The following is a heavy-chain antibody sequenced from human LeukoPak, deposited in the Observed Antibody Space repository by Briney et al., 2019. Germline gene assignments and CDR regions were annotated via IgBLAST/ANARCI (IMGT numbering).Heavy chain of an antibody. CDR2: ISYDGSNK. V-gene: IGHV3-30*01. CDR3: AKGRGFDVYCRAGSCSTFDP. D-gene: IGHD2-15*01. J-gene: IGHJ5*02. CDR1: GFTFSDYA. Sequence: GGSLRLSCAASGFTFSDYALHWVRQAPGKGLEWVAVISYDGSNKYYADSVKGRFTISRDNSKNTLYLQTNSLRAEDTAVYYCAKGRGFDVYCRAGSCSTFDPWGQGTLVTVSS.